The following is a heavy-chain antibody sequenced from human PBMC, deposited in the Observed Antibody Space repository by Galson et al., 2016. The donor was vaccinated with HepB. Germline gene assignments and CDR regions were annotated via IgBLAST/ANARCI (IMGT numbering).Heavy chain of an antibody. D-gene: IGHD5-24*01. Sequence: SGAEVKKPGESLKISCKGFGYDLFGYWIAWVRQTPGKGLECLGTIFRSDSNSRYSPSFQGQVTMSVDKSTNTAYLQWSSLQDSDTAVYYCARRGGDGRGYDHDALDLLGQVSMVTVSS. J-gene: IGHJ3*01. CDR1: GYDLFGYW. V-gene: IGHV5-51*01. CDR3: ARRGGDGRGYDHDALDL. CDR2: IFRSDSNS.